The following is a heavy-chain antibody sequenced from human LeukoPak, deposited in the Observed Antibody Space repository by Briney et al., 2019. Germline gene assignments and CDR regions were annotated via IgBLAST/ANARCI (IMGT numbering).Heavy chain of an antibody. CDR2: INSDGGST. CDR3: ARDQDDILTGWGYYYYGMDV. Sequence: GGSLRLSCAASGFTFSSYWMHWVRQAPGKGLVWVSRINSDGGSTSYADSVKGRFTLSRDNAKNTLYLQLNSLRAEDTAVYYCARDQDDILTGWGYYYYGMDVWGQGTTVTVSS. CDR1: GFTFSSYW. V-gene: IGHV3-74*01. J-gene: IGHJ6*02. D-gene: IGHD3-9*01.